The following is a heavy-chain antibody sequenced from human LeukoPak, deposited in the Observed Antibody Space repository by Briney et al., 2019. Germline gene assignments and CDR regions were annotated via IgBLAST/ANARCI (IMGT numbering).Heavy chain of an antibody. CDR2: IRRKVHGGTP. J-gene: IGHJ1*01. CDR1: GFTFGDYA. V-gene: IGHV3-49*03. Sequence: QAGGSLRLSCTTSGFTFGDYAMSWFRQAPGKGLEWIGFIRRKVHGGTPEYAASVKGRFTISRDDSKSIAYLQVNSLKTEDTTVYYCTRFIGGDYYWGQGSLVTVSS. CDR3: TRFIGGDYY. D-gene: IGHD4-17*01.